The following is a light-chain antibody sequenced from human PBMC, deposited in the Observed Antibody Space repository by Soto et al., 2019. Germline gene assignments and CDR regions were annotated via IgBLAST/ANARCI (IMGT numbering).Light chain of an antibody. Sequence: ETVLTQSPGTLSLSPGERATVSCRASQSVGGNSLAWYQQRPGQAPRLLIYDTSKRATGIPDRFSGSGSGTDFTLTISRLEHADFAVYSFQQYQNSPRTFGQGTKVEI. CDR3: QQYQNSPRT. V-gene: IGKV3-20*01. J-gene: IGKJ1*01. CDR1: QSVGGNS. CDR2: DTS.